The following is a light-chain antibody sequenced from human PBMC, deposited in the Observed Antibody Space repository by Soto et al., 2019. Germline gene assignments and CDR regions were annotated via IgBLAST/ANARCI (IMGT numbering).Light chain of an antibody. Sequence: IKITLSPSSLSATVGDRVTITCRASQSISSYLNWYQQKPGKAPKLLIYAASSLQSGVPSRFSGSGSGTDFTLTISSLQPEDFATYYCLQDYNYPRTFGQRTNVDI. CDR2: AAS. J-gene: IGKJ1*01. CDR1: QSISSY. CDR3: LQDYNYPRT. V-gene: IGKV1-39*01.